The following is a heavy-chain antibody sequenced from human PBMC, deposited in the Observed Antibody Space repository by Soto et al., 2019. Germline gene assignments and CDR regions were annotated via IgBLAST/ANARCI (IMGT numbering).Heavy chain of an antibody. Sequence: QVQLQESGPGLVKPSGTLSLTCAVSGGSISSSNWWSWVRQPPGKGLEWIGEIYHSGSTNYNPSLKSRVTISVDKSKNQFSLKLSSVTAADTAVYYCARVPGWSDYDFWSGYSLGAFDIWGQGTMVTVSS. D-gene: IGHD3-3*01. V-gene: IGHV4-4*02. CDR1: GGSISSSNW. CDR2: IYHSGST. CDR3: ARVPGWSDYDFWSGYSLGAFDI. J-gene: IGHJ3*02.